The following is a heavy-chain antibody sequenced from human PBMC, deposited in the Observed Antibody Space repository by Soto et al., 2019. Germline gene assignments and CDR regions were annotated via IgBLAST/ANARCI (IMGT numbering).Heavy chain of an antibody. V-gene: IGHV1-69*01. CDR1: GGTFSSYA. J-gene: IGHJ6*02. D-gene: IGHD3-3*01. CDR3: ARGWSNYYYYGMDV. CDR2: IIPIFGTA. Sequence: QVQLVQSGAEVKKPGSSVKVSCMASGGTFSSYAISWVRQAPGQGLEWMGGIIPIFGTANYAQKFQGRVTITADESTSTADMELSSLRSEDTAVYYCARGWSNYYYYGMDVWGQGTTVTVSS.